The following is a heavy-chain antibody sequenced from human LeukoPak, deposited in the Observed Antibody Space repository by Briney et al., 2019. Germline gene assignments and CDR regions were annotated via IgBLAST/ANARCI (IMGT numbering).Heavy chain of an antibody. CDR1: GGTFSSYA. D-gene: IGHD3-16*02. J-gene: IGHJ4*02. Sequence: ASVKVSCKASGGTFSSYAISWVRQAPGQGLEWMGWINPNSGGTNYAQKFKGSVTLTRDTSINTTYMELSRLASDVTAVYFCARGTPGSYLGYWGQGTLVTVSS. CDR2: INPNSGGT. CDR3: ARGTPGSYLGY. V-gene: IGHV1-2*04.